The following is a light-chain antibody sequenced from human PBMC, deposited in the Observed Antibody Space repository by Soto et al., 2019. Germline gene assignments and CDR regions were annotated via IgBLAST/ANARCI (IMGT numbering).Light chain of an antibody. V-gene: IGKV1-39*01. J-gene: IGKJ1*01. CDR3: QQSYSTWT. CDR2: AAS. Sequence: DIQMTQSPSSLSASVGDRVTITCRASQSISGYLNWYQQKPGKAPKLLIYAASSLQSGVPSRFSGSGSGTDFTLTISSLQPEDFATYYCQQSYSTWTFGQGTKVDIK. CDR1: QSISGY.